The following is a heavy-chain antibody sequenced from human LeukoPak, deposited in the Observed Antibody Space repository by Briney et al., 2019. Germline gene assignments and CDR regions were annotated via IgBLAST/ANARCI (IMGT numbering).Heavy chain of an antibody. J-gene: IGHJ4*02. Sequence: GGSLRLSCAASGFTFSDYVMNWVRQAPGKGLEWLSYISGSGETLYYADSVKGRITVSRDNAKNVLYLEMNSLRAEDTAVYFCARDYGGRSRYFDWTTIIDYWGQGTLVTVSS. V-gene: IGHV3-48*03. CDR3: ARDYGGRSRYFDWTTIIDY. D-gene: IGHD3-9*01. CDR2: ISGSGETL. CDR1: GFTFSDYV.